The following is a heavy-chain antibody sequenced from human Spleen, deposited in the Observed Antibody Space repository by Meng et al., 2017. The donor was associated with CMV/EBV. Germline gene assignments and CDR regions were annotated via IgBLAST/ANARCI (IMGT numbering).Heavy chain of an antibody. Sequence: CKASGYAFTGYYMHRLRQAHGQGLEWMGWINTNSGGTNYAQKFQGRVTMTRDTSISTAYMELSRLRSDDTAVYYCAKECTSCYQIDYWGQGTLVTVSS. V-gene: IGHV1-2*02. J-gene: IGHJ4*02. CDR3: AKECTSCYQIDY. D-gene: IGHD2-2*01. CDR2: INTNSGGT. CDR1: GYAFTGYY.